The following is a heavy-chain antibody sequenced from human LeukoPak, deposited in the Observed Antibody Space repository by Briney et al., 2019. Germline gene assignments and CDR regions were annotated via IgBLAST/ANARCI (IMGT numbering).Heavy chain of an antibody. V-gene: IGHV1-2*06. CDR3: ARDYCSGGSCYSGY. J-gene: IGHJ4*02. D-gene: IGHD2-15*01. CDR1: GYTFTGYY. Sequence: ASVKVSCKASGYTFTGYYMHWVRQAPGQGLEWMGRINPNSGGTNYAQKFQGRVTMTRDTSISTAYMELSRLRSDDTAVYYCARDYCSGGSCYSGYWGQGTQVTVSS. CDR2: INPNSGGT.